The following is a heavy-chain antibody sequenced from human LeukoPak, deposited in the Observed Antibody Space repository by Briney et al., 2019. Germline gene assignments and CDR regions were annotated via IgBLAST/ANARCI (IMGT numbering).Heavy chain of an antibody. CDR3: AKSFRYCSGGNCLFDY. J-gene: IGHJ4*02. CDR2: IYPGDSDT. V-gene: IGHV5-51*01. Sequence: GESLKISCKGSGYSFTSYWIGWVRQMPGKGLEWMGIIYPGDSDTRNSPSFQGQVTISADKSISTANLQWSSLKASDTAMYYCAKSFRYCSGGNCLFDYWGQGTLVTVSS. CDR1: GYSFTSYW. D-gene: IGHD2-15*01.